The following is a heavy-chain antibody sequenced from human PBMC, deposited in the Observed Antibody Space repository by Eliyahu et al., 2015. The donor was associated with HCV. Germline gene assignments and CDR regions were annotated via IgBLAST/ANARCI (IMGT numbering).Heavy chain of an antibody. V-gene: IGHV4-34*01. D-gene: IGHD2-2*01. CDR3: ARGGRCSSTSCSRRHNWFDP. J-gene: IGHJ5*02. CDR1: GGSXSGYY. Sequence: QVQLQQWGAGLLKPSXTLSLTCAVYGGSXSGYYWXWIRQPPGKGLXGIGEINXSGXTNYNPSLKXRVTISVDTSKNQFSLKLSSVTAADTAVYYCARGGRCSSTSCSRRHNWFDPWGQGTLVTVSS. CDR2: INXSGXT.